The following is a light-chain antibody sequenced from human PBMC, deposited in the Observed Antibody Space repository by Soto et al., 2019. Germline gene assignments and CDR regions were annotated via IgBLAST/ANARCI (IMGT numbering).Light chain of an antibody. CDR1: QSVSSNY. J-gene: IGKJ2*01. CDR3: QQYGSSHT. CDR2: GAS. V-gene: IGKV3-20*01. Sequence: EFVLTQSPGTLSLSPGEGGTLSCRASQSVSSNYLAWYQQKPGQAPRLLIYGASSRATGIPDRFSGSGSGTDFTLTISRLEPEDFAVYYCQQYGSSHTFGQGTKLEIK.